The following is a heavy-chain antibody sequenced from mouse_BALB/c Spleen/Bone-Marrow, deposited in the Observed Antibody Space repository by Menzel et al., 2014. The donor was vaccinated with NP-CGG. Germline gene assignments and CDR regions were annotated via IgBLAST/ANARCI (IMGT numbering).Heavy chain of an antibody. CDR1: GSNIXDTY. V-gene: IGHV14-3*02. D-gene: IGHD3-2*02. J-gene: IGHJ4*01. CDR3: AREATYAMDY. Sequence: EVQRVESGAELVKPGASVKLSCTASGSNIXDTYMHWVEQRPEQGLEWIGRIDPANGNTKSDPKFQGKATITADTSSNTAYLQLSSLTSEDTAVYYCAREATYAMDYWGQGTSVTVSS. CDR2: IDPANGNT.